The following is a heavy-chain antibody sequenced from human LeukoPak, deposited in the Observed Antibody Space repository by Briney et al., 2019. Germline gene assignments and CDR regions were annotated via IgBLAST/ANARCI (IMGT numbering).Heavy chain of an antibody. J-gene: IGHJ4*02. D-gene: IGHD6-19*01. CDR2: IYYSGST. CDR3: ARAVSGRFDY. V-gene: IGHV4-59*08. Sequence: SETLSLTCTVSGGSMSPYHWGWIRQPPGKGLEWTGYIYYSGSTNHNPSLNSRVTIPVDTSKNQFSLRLSSVTAADTAIYYCARAVSGRFDYWGQGTLVTVSS. CDR1: GGSMSPYH.